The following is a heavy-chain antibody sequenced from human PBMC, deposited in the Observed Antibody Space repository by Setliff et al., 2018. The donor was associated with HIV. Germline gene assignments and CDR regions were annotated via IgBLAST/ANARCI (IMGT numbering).Heavy chain of an antibody. J-gene: IGHJ4*02. V-gene: IGHV1-18*04. CDR2: ISAYNGDT. CDR1: GYSFSSYG. D-gene: IGHD2-2*01. Sequence: ASVKVSCKAAGYSFSSYGITWVRQAPGQGLEWMGWISAYNGDTRYAQTLQDRVTMTTDTSTSTAYMEVRSLRSDDTAVYFCARYVPADASFDYWGPGTLGTVSS. CDR3: ARYVPADASFDY.